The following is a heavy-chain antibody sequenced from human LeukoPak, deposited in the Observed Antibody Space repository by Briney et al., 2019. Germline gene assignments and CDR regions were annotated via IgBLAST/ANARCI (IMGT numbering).Heavy chain of an antibody. J-gene: IGHJ4*02. CDR2: NYHSGST. V-gene: IGHV4-38-2*01. CDR3: ARLGSRRIFDY. CDR1: GYSISSGYY. D-gene: IGHD1-26*01. Sequence: SETVSLTCAVSGYSISSGYYWGGIRQPPGKGLEWIGINYHSGSTYYNPSLKSRVTISVATSKTQFSLKLSSVTDADTAVYYCARLGSRRIFDYWGQGTLVTVSS.